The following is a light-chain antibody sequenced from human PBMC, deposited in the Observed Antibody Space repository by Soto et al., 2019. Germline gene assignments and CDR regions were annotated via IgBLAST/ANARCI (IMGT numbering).Light chain of an antibody. CDR3: AARDDSLNVPYV. V-gene: IGLV1-44*01. Sequence: QSVLTQPPSASGTPGQRVTISCFGSNSNIGSNTVNWYRQLPGTAPKLLIHSNNQRPPGVPDRFSGSKSGTSASLAISGLQSEDEADYYCAARDDSLNVPYVFGTGTKVTVL. J-gene: IGLJ1*01. CDR2: SNN. CDR1: NSNIGSNT.